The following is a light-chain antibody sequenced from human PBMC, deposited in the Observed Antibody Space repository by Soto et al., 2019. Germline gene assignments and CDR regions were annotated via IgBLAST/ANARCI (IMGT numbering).Light chain of an antibody. V-gene: IGKV1-5*03. CDR1: QSISVW. CDR2: RAS. CDR3: QLYNTYSGT. J-gene: IGKJ1*01. Sequence: DIQMTPSHSPLSASVGDRVTIPCRASQSISVWLAWYQQKAGKAPNLLIYRASTLQSGVPSRFSASGSGTECILTISSLQPDDFATYYCQLYNTYSGTFGQGTKVDIK.